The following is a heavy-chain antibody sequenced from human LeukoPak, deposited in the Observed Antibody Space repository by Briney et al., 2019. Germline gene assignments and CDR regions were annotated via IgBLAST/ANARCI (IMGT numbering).Heavy chain of an antibody. CDR3: ARARAYSSSWYWFDP. J-gene: IGHJ5*02. CDR1: GNYW. D-gene: IGHD6-13*01. CDR2: IWYDGSNK. V-gene: IGHV3-33*08. Sequence: GGSLRLSCAASGNYWMHWVRQAPGKGLEWVAVIWYDGSNKYYADSVKGRFTISRDNSKNTLYLQMNSLRAEDTAVYYCARARAYSSSWYWFDPWGQGTLVTVSS.